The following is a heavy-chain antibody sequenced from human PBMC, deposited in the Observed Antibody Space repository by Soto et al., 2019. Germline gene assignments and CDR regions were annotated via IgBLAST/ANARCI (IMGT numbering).Heavy chain of an antibody. Sequence: ASVKVSCKASGYTFTGYYMHWVRQAPGQGLEWMGWINPNSGGTNYAQKFQGWVTMTRDTSISTAYMELSRLRSDDTAVYYCARGRSPIGFYFSYYYYYGMDVCGQGTTVPVS. CDR1: GYTFTGYY. CDR3: ARGRSPIGFYFSYYYYYGMDV. J-gene: IGHJ6*02. V-gene: IGHV1-2*04. CDR2: INPNSGGT. D-gene: IGHD2-21*01.